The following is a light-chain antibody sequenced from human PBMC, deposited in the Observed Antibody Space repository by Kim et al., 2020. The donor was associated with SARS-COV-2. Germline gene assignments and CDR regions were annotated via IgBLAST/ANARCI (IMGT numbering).Light chain of an antibody. CDR2: KAS. CDR1: QSISSW. J-gene: IGKJ4*01. CDR3: QQYNSYPLT. Sequence: YLGDSVTITCRSSQSISSWLAWYQYRPGTAPKRLIYKASTLQTGVPSRFSGSGSGTEFTLTISSLVPDDFATYFCQQYNSYPLTFGGGTKVDIK. V-gene: IGKV1-5*03.